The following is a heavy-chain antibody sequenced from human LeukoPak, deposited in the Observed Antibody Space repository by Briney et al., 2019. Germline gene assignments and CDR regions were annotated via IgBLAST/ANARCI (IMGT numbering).Heavy chain of an antibody. CDR2: IYTSGST. J-gene: IGHJ6*03. CDR3: AXXXXXXXXXXXXXXXDV. CDR1: YX. Sequence: YXXSXIRQPAGXGLXWIGRIYTSGSTNYNPXLKSRVTMSVDTSKNXFSLKLSSVTAADTAVYYCAXXXXXXXXXXXXXXXDVXXKXXXXTISS. V-gene: IGHV4-4*07.